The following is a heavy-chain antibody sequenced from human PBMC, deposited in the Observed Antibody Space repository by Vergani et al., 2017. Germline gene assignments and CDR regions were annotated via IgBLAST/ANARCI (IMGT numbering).Heavy chain of an antibody. CDR2: IYNSGNG. CDR3: ASGKYYSDSTSHYRGRYFDV. Sequence: QMQLQESGPGLVKASETLSLTCTVPGDSIISRSYYWGWIRQPPGKGLEWIGSIYNSGNGDPSSSLKSRVTISADTSKNQFSLRLTSVTAADTAVYYCASGKYYSDSTSHYRGRYFDVWGRGTLVTVPS. V-gene: IGHV4-39*01. CDR1: GDSIISRSYY. D-gene: IGHD3-16*01. J-gene: IGHJ2*01.